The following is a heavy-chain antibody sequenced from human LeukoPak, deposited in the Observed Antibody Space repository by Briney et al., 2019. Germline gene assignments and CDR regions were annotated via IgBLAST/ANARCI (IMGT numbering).Heavy chain of an antibody. V-gene: IGHV3-30*02. CDR1: GFTFSGSG. D-gene: IGHD5-12*01. CDR3: AKETRGSYSDY. J-gene: IGHJ4*02. Sequence: GGSLRLSCAASGFTFSGSGMHSVRQAPGKGLEWVAFISYDGSNRYYADSVKGRFTISRDNSKNTLYLQMNSLRAEDTAVYYCAKETRGSYSDYWGQGTLVTVFS. CDR2: ISYDGSNR.